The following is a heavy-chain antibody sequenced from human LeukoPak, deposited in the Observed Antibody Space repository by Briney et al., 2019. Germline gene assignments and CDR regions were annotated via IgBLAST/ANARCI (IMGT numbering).Heavy chain of an antibody. CDR2: INTDGSST. D-gene: IGHD4-11*01. J-gene: IGHJ3*02. CDR1: GFTFSSYW. V-gene: IGHV3-74*01. CDR3: ARDSYSNYGAFDI. Sequence: GGSLRLSCAASGFTFSSYWMHWVRQAPGKGLVWVSRINTDGSSTSYADSVKGRFTISRDNAKNTLYLQMNSLRVEDTAVYYCARDSYSNYGAFDIWGQGTMVTVSS.